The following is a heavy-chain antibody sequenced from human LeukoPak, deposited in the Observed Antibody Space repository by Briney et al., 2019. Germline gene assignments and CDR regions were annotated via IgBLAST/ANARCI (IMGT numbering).Heavy chain of an antibody. CDR2: IYYSGST. CDR1: GGSISSYY. D-gene: IGHD2-2*03. J-gene: IGHJ2*01. CDR3: ARVDVVVVPSSNFDL. Sequence: SETLSLTCTVSGGSISSYYWSWIRQPPGKGLEWIGYIYYSGSTNYNPSLKSRVTISVDTSKNQFSLKLSSVTAADTAVYYCARVDVVVVPSSNFDLWGRGTLVTVSS. V-gene: IGHV4-59*08.